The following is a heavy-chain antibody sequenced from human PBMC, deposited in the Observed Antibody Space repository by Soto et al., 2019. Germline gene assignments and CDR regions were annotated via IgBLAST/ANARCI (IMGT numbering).Heavy chain of an antibody. Sequence: GGSLRLSCAASGFTFSSYAMHWVRQAPGKGLEWVAVISYDGSNKYYADSVKGRFTISRDNSKNTLYLQMNSLRAEDTAVYYCASPQRMGPGTTYPDYWGQGTLVTVSS. CDR3: ASPQRMGPGTTYPDY. D-gene: IGHD1-1*01. J-gene: IGHJ4*02. V-gene: IGHV3-30-3*01. CDR1: GFTFSSYA. CDR2: ISYDGSNK.